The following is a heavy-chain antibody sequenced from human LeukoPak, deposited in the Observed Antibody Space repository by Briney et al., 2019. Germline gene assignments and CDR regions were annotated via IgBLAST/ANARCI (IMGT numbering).Heavy chain of an antibody. CDR1: GGSINSYY. CDR2: IYSGGST. D-gene: IGHD4-17*01. CDR3: ARDEQGYGYFDY. J-gene: IGHJ4*02. V-gene: IGHV4-4*07. Sequence: SETLSLTCTVSGGSINSYYWSWIRQPAGKGLDWIGRIYSGGSTNYNPSLKSRVTMSVDTSKNQFSLKLGSVTAADTAVYYCARDEQGYGYFDYWGQGTLVTVSS.